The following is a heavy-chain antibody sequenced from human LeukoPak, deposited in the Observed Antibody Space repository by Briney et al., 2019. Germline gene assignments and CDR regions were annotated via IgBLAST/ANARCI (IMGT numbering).Heavy chain of an antibody. CDR2: ISGSGGST. V-gene: IGHV3-23*01. J-gene: IGHJ4*02. CDR1: GFTLSSYA. D-gene: IGHD6-19*01. CDR3: YYSSGHFDY. Sequence: PGGSLRLSCAASGFTLSSYAMSWVRQAPGKGLEWVSAISGSGGSTYYADSVKGRFTISRDNSKNTLYLQMNSLGAEDTAVYYCYYSSGHFDYWGQGTLVTVSS.